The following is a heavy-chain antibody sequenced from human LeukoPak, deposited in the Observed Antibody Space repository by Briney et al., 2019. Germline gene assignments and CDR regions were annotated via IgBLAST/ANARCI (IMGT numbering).Heavy chain of an antibody. D-gene: IGHD1-26*01. CDR1: GFTVRSYW. CDR3: VRQDIGSYLGGY. V-gene: IGHV3-74*01. CDR2: INSDGSNT. J-gene: IGHJ4*02. Sequence: GGSLRLSCAASGFTVRSYWMHWVRQAPGKGLVWVSHINSDGSNTGYADYVKGRFTISRDTAKNTLYLQMDSLRAEDTAVYYCVRQDIGSYLGGYWGQGTLVTVSS.